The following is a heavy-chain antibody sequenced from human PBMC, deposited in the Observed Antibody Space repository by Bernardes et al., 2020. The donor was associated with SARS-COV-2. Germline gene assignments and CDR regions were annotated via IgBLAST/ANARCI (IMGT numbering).Heavy chain of an antibody. D-gene: IGHD1-7*01. J-gene: IGHJ3*02. CDR1: GDSISSDY. V-gene: IGHV4-4*07. Sequence: SETLSLTCTVSGDSISSDYWSWIRQPAGKGLEWIGRIYTSGSTNYNPSLKSRVTMSVDTSKNQFSLKLTSVTAADTAVYYCARGGVMGWIYEADAFDIWGQGTMVTVSS. CDR2: IYTSGST. CDR3: ARGGVMGWIYEADAFDI.